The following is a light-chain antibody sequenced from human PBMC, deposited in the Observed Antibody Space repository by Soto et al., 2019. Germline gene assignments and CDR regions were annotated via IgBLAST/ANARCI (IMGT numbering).Light chain of an antibody. CDR1: SSDVGSYNL. CDR3: CSHAGSSTLLV. V-gene: IGLV2-23*02. CDR2: EVS. J-gene: IGLJ1*01. Sequence: QAVVTQPASVSGSPGQSITISCTGTSSDVGSYNLVSWYQQHPGKAPKLMIYEVSERPSGVSNRFSGSKSGNTASLTISGLQAEDEADYYCCSHAGSSTLLVFGTGTKLTVL.